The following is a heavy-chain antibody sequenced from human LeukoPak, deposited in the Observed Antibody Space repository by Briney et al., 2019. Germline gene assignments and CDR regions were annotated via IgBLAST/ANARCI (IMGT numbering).Heavy chain of an antibody. J-gene: IGHJ3*02. V-gene: IGHV3-30*18. D-gene: IGHD6-19*01. CDR2: ISYDGSNK. CDR1: RFTFSSYG. Sequence: GGSLRLSCAASRFTFSSYGMNWVRQAPGKGLEWVAVISYDGSNKYYADSVKGRFTISRDNSKNTLFLEMNSLRAEDTAVYYCAKALTSGWYLDAFNIWGQGTMVTVSS. CDR3: AKALTSGWYLDAFNI.